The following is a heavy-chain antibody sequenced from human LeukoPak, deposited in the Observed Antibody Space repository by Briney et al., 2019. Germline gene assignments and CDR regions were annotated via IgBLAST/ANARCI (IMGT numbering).Heavy chain of an antibody. D-gene: IGHD3-9*01. V-gene: IGHV3-23*01. CDR2: IGGSAGKT. CDR1: GFTFSLYG. J-gene: IGHJ3*02. CDR3: AKDPRNILTGDYDDFDI. Sequence: GGSLRLSCAASGFTFSLYGMSWVRQTPGKGLEWVSSIGGSAGKTYYADSVKGRFTISRDDSKNTLYLQMNSLRAEDTAVYFCAKDPRNILTGDYDDFDIWGQGTMVIVSS.